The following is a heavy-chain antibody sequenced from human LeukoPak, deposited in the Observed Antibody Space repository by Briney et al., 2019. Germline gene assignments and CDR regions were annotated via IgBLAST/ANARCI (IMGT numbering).Heavy chain of an antibody. CDR3: ARINSSRWYDF. J-gene: IGHJ4*02. CDR1: GYTFTNYG. D-gene: IGHD6-13*01. Sequence: ASVKVSCKASGYTFTNYGISWVRQAPGQGLEWMGWINPNIGDTNYAQKFQGRVTMTRDTSISTAYMELSRLRFDDTAVYYCARINSSRWYDFWGQGTLVTVSS. CDR2: INPNIGDT. V-gene: IGHV1-2*02.